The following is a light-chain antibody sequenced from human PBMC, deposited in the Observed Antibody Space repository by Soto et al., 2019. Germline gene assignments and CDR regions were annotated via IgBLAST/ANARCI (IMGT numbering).Light chain of an antibody. CDR3: SSYTSSSTQV. Sequence: QSALTQPASVSGSPGQSITISCTGTSSDVGGHNYVSWYQQHPGKAPKLVIYDVSNRPSGVSNRFSGSKSGNTASLTISGLQTEDEADYYCSSYTSSSTQVFGTGTKVTVL. V-gene: IGLV2-14*01. CDR2: DVS. J-gene: IGLJ1*01. CDR1: SSDVGGHNY.